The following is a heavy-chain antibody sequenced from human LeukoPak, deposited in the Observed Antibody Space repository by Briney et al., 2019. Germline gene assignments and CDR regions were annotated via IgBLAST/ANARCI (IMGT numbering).Heavy chain of an antibody. V-gene: IGHV4-61*01. CDR1: GGSVSSGSYY. D-gene: IGHD2-15*01. CDR3: ARGYCSGGNCYNAIDI. Sequence: SETLSLTCTVSGGSVSSGSYYWSWIRQPPGKGLEWIGYIYYSGSTNYNPSLKSRVTISVDTSKNQFSLKLSSVTAADTALYYCARGYCSGGNCYNAIDIWGQGTVVTVSS. CDR2: IYYSGST. J-gene: IGHJ3*02.